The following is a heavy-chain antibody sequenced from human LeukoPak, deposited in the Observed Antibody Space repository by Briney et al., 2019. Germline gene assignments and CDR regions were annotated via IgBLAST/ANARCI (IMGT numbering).Heavy chain of an antibody. Sequence: GRSLRLSCAASGFTFSSYGMHWVRQAPGKGLEWMAVISYDGSNKYYADSVKGRFTISRDNSKNTLYLQMNSLRAEDTAVYYRAKDHAALFDYWGQGTLVTVSS. J-gene: IGHJ4*02. CDR1: GFTFSSYG. V-gene: IGHV3-30*18. D-gene: IGHD6-25*01. CDR3: AKDHAALFDY. CDR2: ISYDGSNK.